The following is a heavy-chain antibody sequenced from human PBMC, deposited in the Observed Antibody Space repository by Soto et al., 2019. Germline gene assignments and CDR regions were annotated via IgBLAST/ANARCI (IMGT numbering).Heavy chain of an antibody. CDR3: ARDGQQQAPYALDV. V-gene: IGHV3-33*01. D-gene: IGHD6-13*01. CDR2: IWYDGSEK. J-gene: IGHJ6*02. CDR1: GFTFNHNA. Sequence: QVQLVESGGGVVQPGRSLRLSCAASGFTFNHNAMHWVRQAAGKGLEWVAQIWYDGSEKYYTDSVKGRFTISRDNFKNTVFLQMDSLRFEDTAVYYCARDGQQQAPYALDVWGQGTTVIVSS.